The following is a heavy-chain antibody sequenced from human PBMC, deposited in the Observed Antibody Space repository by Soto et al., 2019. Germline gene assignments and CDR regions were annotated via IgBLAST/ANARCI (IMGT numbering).Heavy chain of an antibody. CDR2: IKSKTDGGTT. CDR1: GFTFSNAW. Sequence: PGGSLRLSCAASGFTFSNAWMSWVRQAPGKGLEWVGRIKSKTDGGTTDYAAPVKGRFTISRDDSKNTLYLQMNSLKTEDTAVYYCTTFVRGVPAAIPNLYYYYGMDVWGQGTTVTVSS. J-gene: IGHJ6*02. V-gene: IGHV3-15*01. D-gene: IGHD2-2*01. CDR3: TTFVRGVPAAIPNLYYYYGMDV.